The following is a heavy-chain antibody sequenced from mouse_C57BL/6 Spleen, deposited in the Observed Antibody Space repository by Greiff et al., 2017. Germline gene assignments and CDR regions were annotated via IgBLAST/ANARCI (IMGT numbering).Heavy chain of an antibody. CDR3: ARGVTTVVGDH. CDR1: GYTFTSYT. CDR2: INPSSGYT. D-gene: IGHD1-1*01. V-gene: IGHV1-4*01. Sequence: QVQLQQSGAELARPGASVKMSCKASGYTFTSYTMHWVKQRPGQGLEWIGYINPSSGYTKYNQKFKDKATLTSDKSSSTAYMQLSSLTSEDSAVYYCARGVTTVVGDHWGQGTTLTVSS. J-gene: IGHJ2*01.